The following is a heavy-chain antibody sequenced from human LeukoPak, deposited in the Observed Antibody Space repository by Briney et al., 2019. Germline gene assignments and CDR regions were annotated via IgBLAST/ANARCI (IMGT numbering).Heavy chain of an antibody. J-gene: IGHJ4*02. Sequence: SVTDSFKASGGTFISYAISWVRPAPGQGLDWMGGIIPIFGTANYAQKFQGRVTITADESTSTAYMELSSLRSEDTAVYYCARGRQHIVVVTDFDYWGQGTLVTVSS. CDR2: IIPIFGTA. CDR3: ARGRQHIVVVTDFDY. CDR1: GGTFISYA. D-gene: IGHD2-21*02. V-gene: IGHV1-69*13.